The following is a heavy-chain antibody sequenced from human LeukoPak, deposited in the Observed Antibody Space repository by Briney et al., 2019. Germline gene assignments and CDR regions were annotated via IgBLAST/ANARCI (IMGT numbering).Heavy chain of an antibody. Sequence: GGSLRLSCAASGFTFSSYTMNWVRQAPGKGLEWVSSIDSSSSHIYYADSVKGRFTISRDNAENSLSLQMNSLRAEDTAIYYCATFTFVGSCWTSSYMDVWGRGTTVTVS. CDR3: ATFTFVGSCWTSSYMDV. D-gene: IGHD3-10*01. V-gene: IGHV3-21*04. J-gene: IGHJ6*03. CDR2: IDSSSSHI. CDR1: GFTFSSYT.